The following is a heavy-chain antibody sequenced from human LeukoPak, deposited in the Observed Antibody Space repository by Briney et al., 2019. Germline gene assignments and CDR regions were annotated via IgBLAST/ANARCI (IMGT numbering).Heavy chain of an antibody. CDR3: ARETDGYNLHYYYMDV. D-gene: IGHD5-24*01. CDR1: GFTFSSYS. J-gene: IGHJ6*03. Sequence: GGSMRLSCAASGFTFSSYSMNWVRQAPGKGLEWVSYISSSSSTIYYADSVKGRFTISRDNAKNSLYMKMNSLRAEDTAVYYCARETDGYNLHYYYMDVWGKGTTVTVSS. V-gene: IGHV3-48*01. CDR2: ISSSSSTI.